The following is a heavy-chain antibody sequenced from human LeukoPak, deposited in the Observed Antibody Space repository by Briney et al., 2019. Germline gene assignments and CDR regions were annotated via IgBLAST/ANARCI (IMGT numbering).Heavy chain of an antibody. CDR3: AKDRSGSANWALQLFDN. D-gene: IGHD1-1*01. CDR1: GFTFSSYW. V-gene: IGHV3-23*01. CDR2: ISGSGGST. Sequence: PGGSLRLSCAASGFTFSSYWMHWVRQAPGKGLEWVSAISGSGGSTYYADSVKGRFTISRDNSKNTLYLQMNSLRAEDTAVYYCAKDRSGSANWALQLFDNWGQGALVTVSS. J-gene: IGHJ4*02.